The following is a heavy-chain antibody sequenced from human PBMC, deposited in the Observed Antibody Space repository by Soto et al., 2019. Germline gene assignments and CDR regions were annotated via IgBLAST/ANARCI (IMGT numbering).Heavy chain of an antibody. CDR1: GGSISSNNW. J-gene: IGHJ4*02. V-gene: IGHV4-4*02. CDR2: IYHSGST. D-gene: IGHD3-10*01. CDR3: ARDPSASGSYFDY. Sequence: PSETLSLTCAVSGGSISSNNWWSWVRQPPGKGLEWIGEIYHSGSTNYNPSLKSRVTISVDKSKNQFSLKLSSVTAADTAVYYCARDPSASGSYFDYWGQGTLVTVSS.